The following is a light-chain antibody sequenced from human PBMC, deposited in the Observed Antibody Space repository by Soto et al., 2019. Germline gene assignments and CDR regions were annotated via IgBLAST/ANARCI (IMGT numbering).Light chain of an antibody. J-gene: IGKJ1*01. CDR2: GAS. CDR3: LQYGSSPRT. CDR1: QSVSNNY. Sequence: EIVLTQSPGTLSLSPGERVTLSCRASQSVSNNYLTWYQQKPGQAPRLLIYGASSRATGIPDRFSGYGSGTDFTLTISRLEPEDFAVYYCLQYGSSPRTFGQGTKVEIK. V-gene: IGKV3-20*01.